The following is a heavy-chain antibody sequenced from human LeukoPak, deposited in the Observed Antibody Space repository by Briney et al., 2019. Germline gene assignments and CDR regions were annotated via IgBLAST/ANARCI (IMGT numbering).Heavy chain of an antibody. CDR2: ISAYNGNT. CDR1: GYTFISYG. D-gene: IGHD3-16*02. Sequence: ASVKVSCKASGYTFISYGISWVRQAPGQGLEWMGWISAYNGNTNYAQKLQGRVTMTTDTSTSTAYMELRSLRSDDTAVYYCARDPAFGDYVWGSYRRTFDYWGQGTLVTVSS. V-gene: IGHV1-18*01. J-gene: IGHJ4*02. CDR3: ARDPAFGDYVWGSYRRTFDY.